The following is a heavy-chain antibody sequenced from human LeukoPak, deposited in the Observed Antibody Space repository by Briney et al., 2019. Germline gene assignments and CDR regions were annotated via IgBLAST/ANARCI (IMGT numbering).Heavy chain of an antibody. V-gene: IGHV4-34*01. J-gene: IGHJ6*02. CDR1: DGSFSGYY. D-gene: IGHD2-2*01. CDR2: TNHSGST. Sequence: SETLSLTCAVYDGSFSGYYWSWIRQPPGKGLEWIGETNHSGSTNYNPSLKSRVTISVDTSKNQFSLKLSSVTAADTAVYYCARRDPRYCSSTSCYPTYYYYYGMDVWGQGTTVTVSS. CDR3: ARRDPRYCSSTSCYPTYYYYYGMDV.